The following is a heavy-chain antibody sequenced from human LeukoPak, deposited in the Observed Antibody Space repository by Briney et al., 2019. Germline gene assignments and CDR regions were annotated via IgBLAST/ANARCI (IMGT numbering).Heavy chain of an antibody. Sequence: GGSLRLSCAASGFTFDDYAMHWVRQAPGKGLEWVSGISWNSGSIGYADSVKGRFTISRDNAKNSLYLQMNSLRAEDTALYYCAKASGPYYYDSSGSTLFDYWGQGTLVTVSS. D-gene: IGHD3-22*01. CDR3: AKASGPYYYDSSGSTLFDY. J-gene: IGHJ4*02. V-gene: IGHV3-9*01. CDR1: GFTFDDYA. CDR2: ISWNSGSI.